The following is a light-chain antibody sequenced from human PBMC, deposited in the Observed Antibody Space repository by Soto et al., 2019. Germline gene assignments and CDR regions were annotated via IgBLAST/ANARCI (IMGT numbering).Light chain of an antibody. V-gene: IGLV2-14*01. CDR1: SSDVGGYNY. J-gene: IGLJ2*01. CDR2: DVS. Sequence: QSVLTQPASVSGSPGQSITISCTGTSSDVGGYNYVSWYQQHPGKAPKLMIYDVSNRPSGVSNRFSGSKSGNTASLTISGLQAEDEADYYCSSYTSSSILMVFGGGTKLTVL. CDR3: SSYTSSSILMV.